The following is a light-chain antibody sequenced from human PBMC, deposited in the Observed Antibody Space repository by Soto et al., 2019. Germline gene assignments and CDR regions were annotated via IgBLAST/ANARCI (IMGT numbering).Light chain of an antibody. J-gene: IGKJ1*01. CDR3: QQYEGT. V-gene: IGKV3-20*01. CDR2: GAS. CDR1: QSVSSSY. Sequence: EIVLTQSPGTLSLSPGERATLSCRASQSVSSSYLAWYQQKPGQAPRLLIYGASSRATGIPDRFSGSGSGTDFTLTISRLEPEDFAVYYGQQYEGTFGQGTKVEIK.